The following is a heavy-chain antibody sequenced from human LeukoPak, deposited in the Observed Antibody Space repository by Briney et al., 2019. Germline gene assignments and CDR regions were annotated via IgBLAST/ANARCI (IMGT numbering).Heavy chain of an antibody. CDR1: GYSFTSYG. V-gene: IGHV1-18*04. D-gene: IGHD1-1*01. Sequence: ASVKVSCKASGYSFTSYGISWVRQAPGQGLEWMGWISVYNGNRNYAQNLQGRVTMTTDTSTSTAYMELRSLRPDDTAVYYCARASSYFRSEYNGFDPWGQGTLVTVSS. CDR3: ARASSYFRSEYNGFDP. CDR2: ISVYNGNR. J-gene: IGHJ5*02.